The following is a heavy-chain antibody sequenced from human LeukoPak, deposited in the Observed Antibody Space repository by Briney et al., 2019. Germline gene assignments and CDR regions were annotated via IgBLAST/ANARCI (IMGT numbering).Heavy chain of an antibody. V-gene: IGHV4-34*01. CDR3: ARGRGYSYGHGAFDY. D-gene: IGHD5-18*01. CDR1: GESFRGYY. J-gene: IGHJ4*02. Sequence: SETLSLTCAVYGESFRGYYWSWIRQPPGKGLEWIGEINHSGSTNYNPSLKSRVTISVDTSKNQFSLKLSSVIAADTAVYYCARGRGYSYGHGAFDYWGRGTLVTVS. CDR2: INHSGST.